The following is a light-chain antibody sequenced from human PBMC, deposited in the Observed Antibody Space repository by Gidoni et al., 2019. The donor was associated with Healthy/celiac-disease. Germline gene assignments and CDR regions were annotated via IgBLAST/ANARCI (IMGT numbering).Light chain of an antibody. J-gene: IGKJ2*01. CDR1: QSVSSY. CDR2: DAS. Sequence: EIVLTQSPATLSLSPGERATLSCRASQSVSSYLAWYQQKPGQAPRLLIYDASNRATVIPARFSGSGSGTDFTLTISSLEPEDFAVYYCQQRSNWPRAHTFGQGTKLEIK. V-gene: IGKV3-11*01. CDR3: QQRSNWPRAHT.